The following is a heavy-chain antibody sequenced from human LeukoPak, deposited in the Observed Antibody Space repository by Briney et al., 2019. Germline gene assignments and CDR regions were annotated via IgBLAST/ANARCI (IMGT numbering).Heavy chain of an antibody. CDR3: ARVPPSVGEATSEYFQD. V-gene: IGHV3-74*01. Sequence: PGGSLRLXCAASGFTFSTYWMHWVRQAPGKGLLWASRINTDGSITNYADSVKGRFTISRDNAKNTLYLQMNSLRSEDTAVYYCARVPPSVGEATSEYFQDWGQGTLVTVSS. D-gene: IGHD1-26*01. J-gene: IGHJ1*01. CDR1: GFTFSTYW. CDR2: INTDGSIT.